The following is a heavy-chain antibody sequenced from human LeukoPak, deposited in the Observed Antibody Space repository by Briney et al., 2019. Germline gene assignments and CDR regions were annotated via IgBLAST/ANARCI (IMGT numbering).Heavy chain of an antibody. CDR3: AEQTITMVRGVVGEGLDY. Sequence: GRSLRLSCAASGFTFSSYGMHWVRQAPGKGLEWVAVIWYDGSNKYYADSVKGRFTISRDNSKNTLYLQMNSLRAEDTAVYYCAEQTITMVRGVVGEGLDYWGQGTLVTVSS. CDR2: IWYDGSNK. V-gene: IGHV3-33*01. J-gene: IGHJ4*02. D-gene: IGHD3-10*01. CDR1: GFTFSSYG.